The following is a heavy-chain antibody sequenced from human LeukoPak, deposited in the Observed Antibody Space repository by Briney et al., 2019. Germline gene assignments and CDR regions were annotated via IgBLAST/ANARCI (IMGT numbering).Heavy chain of an antibody. CDR1: GYTFTGYY. D-gene: IGHD2-15*01. V-gene: IGHV1-2*02. Sequence: ASVKVSCKASGYTFTGYYMHWAQQAPGQGLQWMGWTSPNNGGTNYAQKFQGRVTMTRDTSISTAYMELSSLRSEDTAVYYCARDNFCSGGSCYSNGVWFDPWGQGTLVTVSS. CDR2: TSPNNGGT. J-gene: IGHJ5*02. CDR3: ARDNFCSGGSCYSNGVWFDP.